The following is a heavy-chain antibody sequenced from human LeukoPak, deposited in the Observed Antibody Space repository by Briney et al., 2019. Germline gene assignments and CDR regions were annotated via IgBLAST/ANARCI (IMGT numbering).Heavy chain of an antibody. CDR2: IYSAGST. Sequence: GGSLRLSCAASGFTVSSNYMSWVRQAPGKGLEWVSVIYSAGSTYYADSVKGRFTISRDNSKNTLYLQMNSLRAEDTAVYYCARGGQLLYPPALNWFDPWGQGTLVTVSS. CDR1: GFTVSSNY. CDR3: ARGGQLLYPPALNWFDP. J-gene: IGHJ5*02. D-gene: IGHD2-2*02. V-gene: IGHV3-53*01.